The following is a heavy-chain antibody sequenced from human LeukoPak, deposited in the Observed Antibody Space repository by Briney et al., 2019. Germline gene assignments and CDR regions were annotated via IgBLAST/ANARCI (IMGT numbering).Heavy chain of an antibody. CDR3: ARGAGYYYDSSGFYYRWFDP. J-gene: IGHJ5*02. V-gene: IGHV1-18*01. CDR1: GYTFTYYG. CDR2: ISTHNGNT. D-gene: IGHD3-22*01. Sequence: ASVKVSCKASGYTFTYYGITWVRQAPGQGLEWMGWISTHNGNTSYAQKLQGGVTMTTDTSTSTAYMELRSLRSDDTAVYYCARGAGYYYDSSGFYYRWFDPWGQGTLVTVSS.